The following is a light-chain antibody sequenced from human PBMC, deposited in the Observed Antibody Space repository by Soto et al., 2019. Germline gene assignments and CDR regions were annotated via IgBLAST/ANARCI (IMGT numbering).Light chain of an antibody. V-gene: IGKV1-39*01. CDR2: TAS. Sequence: DIQMTQSPSSLSASVGDRVTITCRASQNIKNYLSWYQQKPGKAPKLLIYTASSLQSGVPSRFSGSGFGTDFSLTIDSLQPEDFASYYCRQSYSTPWTFGRGTKVEIK. J-gene: IGKJ1*01. CDR3: RQSYSTPWT. CDR1: QNIKNY.